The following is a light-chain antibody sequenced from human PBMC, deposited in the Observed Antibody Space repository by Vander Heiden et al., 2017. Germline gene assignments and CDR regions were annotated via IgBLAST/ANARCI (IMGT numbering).Light chain of an antibody. CDR3: QSYDSSRSGVV. V-gene: IGLV1-40*01. Sequence: QPVLTQPPPVSGAPGQRVTISCTGSSSNIGAGYDVHWYQQLPATAPKLLIYGNSNRPSGVPDRFSGSKSGTSASLTITGLQAEEEADYYCQSYDSSRSGVVFGGGTKLTVL. CDR1: SSNIGAGYD. CDR2: GNS. J-gene: IGLJ2*01.